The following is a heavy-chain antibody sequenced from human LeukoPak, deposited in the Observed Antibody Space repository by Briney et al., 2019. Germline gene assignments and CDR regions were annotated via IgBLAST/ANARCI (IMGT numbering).Heavy chain of an antibody. CDR2: ISSSSSYI. CDR1: GFTFSSYA. CDR3: ARDPGWEQWQNWFDP. J-gene: IGHJ5*02. D-gene: IGHD6-19*01. V-gene: IGHV3-21*01. Sequence: GGSLRLSCAASGFTFSSYAMSWVRQAPGKGLEWVSSISSSSSYIYYADSVKGRFTISRDNAKNSLYLQMNSLRAEDTAVYYCARDPGWEQWQNWFDPWGQGTLVTVSS.